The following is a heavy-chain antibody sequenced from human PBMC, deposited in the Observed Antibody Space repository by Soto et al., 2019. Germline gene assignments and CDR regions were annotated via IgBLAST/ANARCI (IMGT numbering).Heavy chain of an antibody. CDR1: GGSFSGYY. Sequence: SETLSLTCAVYGGSFSGYYWSWIRQPPGKGLEWIGEINHSGSTNYTPSLKSRVTISVDTSKNQFSLKLSSVTAADTAVYYCARADVMYSSSSGNWYFDLWGRGNLVTVSS. CDR2: INHSGST. J-gene: IGHJ2*01. CDR3: ARADVMYSSSSGNWYFDL. V-gene: IGHV4-34*01. D-gene: IGHD6-6*01.